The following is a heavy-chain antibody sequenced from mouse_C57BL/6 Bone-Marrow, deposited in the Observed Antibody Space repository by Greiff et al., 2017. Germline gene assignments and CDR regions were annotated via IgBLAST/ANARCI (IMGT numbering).Heavy chain of an antibody. CDR1: GFNIKNTY. CDR2: IDPANGNT. V-gene: IGHV14-3*01. D-gene: IGHD2-2*01. J-gene: IGHJ1*03. Sequence: VHVKQSVAELVRPGASVKLSCTASGFNIKNTYMHWVKQRPEQGLEWIGRIDPANGNTKYAPKFQGKATITADPSSNTAYLQLSSLTSEDTAIYYCARRMWLRWYFDVWGTGTTVTVSS. CDR3: ARRMWLRWYFDV.